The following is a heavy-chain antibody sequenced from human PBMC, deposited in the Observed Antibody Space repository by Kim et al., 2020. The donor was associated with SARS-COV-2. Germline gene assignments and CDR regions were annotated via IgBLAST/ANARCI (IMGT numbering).Heavy chain of an antibody. V-gene: IGHV3-43D*03. CDR1: GFTFDDYA. D-gene: IGHD3-10*01. CDR3: AKDRRDAPIWFGELLSGTFDY. J-gene: IGHJ4*02. Sequence: GGSLRLSCAASGFTFDDYAMYWVRQAPGKGLEWVSLISWDGGSTYYADSVKGRFTISRDNSKNSLYLQMNSLRAEDTALYYCAKDRRDAPIWFGELLSGTFDYWGQGTLVTVSS. CDR2: ISWDGGST.